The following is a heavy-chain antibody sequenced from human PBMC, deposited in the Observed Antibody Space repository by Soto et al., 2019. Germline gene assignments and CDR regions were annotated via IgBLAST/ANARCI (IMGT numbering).Heavy chain of an antibody. D-gene: IGHD3-22*01. V-gene: IGHV1-2*04. Sequence: ASVKVSCKASGYTFTGYYMHWVRQAPGQGLEWMGWINPNSGGTNYAQKFQGWVTMTRDTSISTAYMELSRLRSDDTAVYYCARDMYYDSSGSFDYWGQGTLVTVSS. J-gene: IGHJ4*02. CDR1: GYTFTGYY. CDR2: INPNSGGT. CDR3: ARDMYYDSSGSFDY.